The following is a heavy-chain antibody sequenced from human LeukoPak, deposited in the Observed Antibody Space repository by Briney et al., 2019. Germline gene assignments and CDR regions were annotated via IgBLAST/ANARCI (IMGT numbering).Heavy chain of an antibody. J-gene: IGHJ4*02. Sequence: SEALSLTCTVSGGSITNYYWSWIRQPPGKGLECIGYIYYSGSTNYNPSLKSRVTISLHTSKNQFSLKLNSVTAADTAVYYCARGVPYGPSYEFFDYWGQGTLVTVSS. V-gene: IGHV4-59*01. CDR1: GGSITNYY. CDR3: ARGVPYGPSYEFFDY. D-gene: IGHD3-10*01. CDR2: IYYSGST.